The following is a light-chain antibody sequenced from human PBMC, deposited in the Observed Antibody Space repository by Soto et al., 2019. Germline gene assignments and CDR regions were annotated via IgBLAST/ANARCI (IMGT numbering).Light chain of an antibody. CDR3: TSYTTSSTPFV. V-gene: IGLV2-14*01. CDR1: SSDVGADNY. J-gene: IGLJ1*01. CDR2: EVS. Sequence: QAVLTQPASVSGSPGQSITISCTGISSDVGADNYVSWYQQFPDKAPKLMIYEVSNRPSGVSNRFSGSKSGNTASLTISGLQADDEADHYCTSYTTSSTPFVFGTATKVTVL.